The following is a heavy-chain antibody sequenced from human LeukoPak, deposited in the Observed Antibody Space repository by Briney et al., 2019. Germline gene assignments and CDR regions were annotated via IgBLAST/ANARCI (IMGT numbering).Heavy chain of an antibody. CDR2: VNPNSGNT. J-gene: IGHJ4*02. CDR1: GYTFTSYD. CDR3: ARGQMAGIAARRDFDY. Sequence: ASVKVSCKASGYTFTSYDINWVRQATGQGLERMGWVNPNSGNTGYAQKFQGRVTMTRNTSISTAYMELSSLRSEDTAVYYCARGQMAGIAARRDFDYWGQGTLVTVSS. D-gene: IGHD6-6*01. V-gene: IGHV1-8*01.